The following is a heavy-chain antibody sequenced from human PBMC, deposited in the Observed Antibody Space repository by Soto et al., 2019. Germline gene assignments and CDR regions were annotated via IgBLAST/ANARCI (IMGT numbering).Heavy chain of an antibody. J-gene: IGHJ6*03. V-gene: IGHV3-48*01. CDR2: ISSSSSTI. CDR1: GFTFSSYS. CDR3: ARNRIYFGYDYMDV. Sequence: EVQLVESGGGLVQPGGSLRLSCAASGFTFSSYSMNWVRQAPGKGLEWVSYISSSSSTIYYADSVKGRFTISRDNAKNSLYLQMNSLRAEDTAVYYCARNRIYFGYDYMDVWGKGTTVTVSS. D-gene: IGHD2-21*01.